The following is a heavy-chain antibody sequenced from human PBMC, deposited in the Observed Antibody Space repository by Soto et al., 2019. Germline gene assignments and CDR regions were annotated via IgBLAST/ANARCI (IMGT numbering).Heavy chain of an antibody. CDR3: ARVAGIAAAGTPYYYYGMDA. Sequence: SETLSLTCAVSGGSISSSNWWSWVRQPPGKGLEWIGEIYHSGSTNYNPSLKSRVTISVDKSKNQFSLKLSSVTAADTAVYYCARVAGIAAAGTPYYYYGMDAWGQGTTATVSS. J-gene: IGHJ6*02. CDR2: IYHSGST. V-gene: IGHV4-4*02. CDR1: GGSISSSNW. D-gene: IGHD6-13*01.